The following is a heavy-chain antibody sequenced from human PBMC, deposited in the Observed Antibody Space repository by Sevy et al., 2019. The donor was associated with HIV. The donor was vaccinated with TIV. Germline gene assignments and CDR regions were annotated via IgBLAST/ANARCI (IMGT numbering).Heavy chain of an antibody. CDR3: ARDSFGSRPPPLQWFDP. Sequence: SETLSLTCTVSGYSISNNYYWGWIRQPPGKGLEWIGSIHHSGSTYYNPSLKSQVTISVDKSKNQFSLKVTSVTAAETAVYYCARDSFGSRPPPLQWFDPWGQGTLVTVS. V-gene: IGHV4-38-2*02. CDR2: IHHSGST. J-gene: IGHJ5*02. D-gene: IGHD3-3*01. CDR1: GYSISNNYY.